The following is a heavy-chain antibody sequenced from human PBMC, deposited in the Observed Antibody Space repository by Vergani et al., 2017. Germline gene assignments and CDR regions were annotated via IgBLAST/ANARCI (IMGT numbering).Heavy chain of an antibody. V-gene: IGHV4-34*01. CDR1: GGSFSGYY. CDR3: ARAPYYYDSSGYYYPPLFDY. Sequence: QVQLQQWGAGLLKPSETLSLTCAVYGGSFSGYYWSWIRQPPGKGLEWIGEINHSGSTNYNPSLKSRVTISVDRSKNQFSLKLSSVTAADTAVYYCARAPYYYDSSGYYYPPLFDYWGQGTLVTVSS. CDR2: INHSGST. J-gene: IGHJ4*02. D-gene: IGHD3-22*01.